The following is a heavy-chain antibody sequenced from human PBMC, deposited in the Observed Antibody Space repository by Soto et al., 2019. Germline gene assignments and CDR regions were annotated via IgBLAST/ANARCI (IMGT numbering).Heavy chain of an antibody. D-gene: IGHD3-10*01. Sequence: PSETLSLTCTVSGGSMTSSNWWNWVRQSPGKGLEWIGEAHHSGRTNYNPSLKSRVTISVDKSKNHFSLKLSSVTAADTAVYYCARSGITMVRGVIRVLDYWGQGTLVTVSS. V-gene: IGHV4-4*02. CDR3: ARSGITMVRGVIRVLDY. J-gene: IGHJ4*02. CDR2: AHHSGRT. CDR1: GGSMTSSNW.